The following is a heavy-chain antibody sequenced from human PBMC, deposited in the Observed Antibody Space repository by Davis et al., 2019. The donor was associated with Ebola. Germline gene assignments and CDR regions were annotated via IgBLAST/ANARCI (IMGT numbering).Heavy chain of an antibody. CDR3: ARGGGYCSGGSCYPANWFDP. J-gene: IGHJ5*02. V-gene: IGHV1-2*02. Sequence: ASVKVSCKASGYTFTGYYMHWVRQAPGQGLEWMGWINPNSGGTNYAQKFQGRVTMTRDTSISTAYMELSRLSSDDTAVYYCARGGGYCSGGSCYPANWFDPWGQGTLVTVSS. CDR2: INPNSGGT. CDR1: GYTFTGYY. D-gene: IGHD2-15*01.